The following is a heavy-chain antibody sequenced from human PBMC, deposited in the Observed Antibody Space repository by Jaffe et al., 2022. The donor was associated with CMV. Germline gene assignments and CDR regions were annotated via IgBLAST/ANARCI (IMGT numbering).Heavy chain of an antibody. CDR3: ARRGYSSSSMDYYYYMDV. CDR2: IDPSDSYT. J-gene: IGHJ6*03. CDR1: GYSFTSYW. V-gene: IGHV5-10-1*03. Sequence: EVQLVQSGAEVKKPGESLRISCKGSGYSFTSYWISWVRQMPGKGLEWMGRIDPSDSYTNYSPSFQGHVTISADKSISTAYLQWSSLKASDTAMYYCARRGYSSSSMDYYYYMDVWGKGTTVTVSS. D-gene: IGHD6-6*01.